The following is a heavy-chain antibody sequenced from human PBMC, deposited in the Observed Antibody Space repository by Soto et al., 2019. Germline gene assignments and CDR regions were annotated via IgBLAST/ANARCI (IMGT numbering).Heavy chain of an antibody. J-gene: IGHJ4*02. D-gene: IGHD1-1*01. Sequence: SETLSLTCTVSGGSISSGGYYWSWIRRHPGKGLEWIGYIYYSGSTYYNPSLKSRVTISVDTSKNQFSLKLRSDDTAVYYCARGTTVHDYWGQGTLVTVSS. V-gene: IGHV4-31*03. CDR1: GGSISSGGYY. CDR2: IYYSGST. CDR3: ARGTTVHDY.